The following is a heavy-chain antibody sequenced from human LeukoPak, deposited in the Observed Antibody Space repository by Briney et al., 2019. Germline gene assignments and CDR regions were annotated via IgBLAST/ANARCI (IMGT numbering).Heavy chain of an antibody. V-gene: IGHV4-34*01. J-gene: IGHJ4*02. Sequence: SETLSLTCAVYGGSFGGYYWSWIRQPPGKGLEWIGEINHSGSTNYNPSLKSRVTISVDTSKNQFSLKLSSVTAADTAVYYCARGGLGDDYGWEFDYWGQGTLVTVSS. CDR2: INHSGST. D-gene: IGHD4-17*01. CDR1: GGSFGGYY. CDR3: ARGGLGDDYGWEFDY.